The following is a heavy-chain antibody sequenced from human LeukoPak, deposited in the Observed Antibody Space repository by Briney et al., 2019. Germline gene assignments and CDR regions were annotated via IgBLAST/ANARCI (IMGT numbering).Heavy chain of an antibody. V-gene: IGHV3-30-3*01. J-gene: IGHJ4*02. CDR3: ARGYCTNGACPHFDY. D-gene: IGHD2-8*01. CDR1: GFTFSSYA. Sequence: PGGSLRLSCAASGFTFSSYAMHWVRQAPGKGLEWVAVISYDGSNKYYADSVKGRFTISRDNSKNTLYLQMNSLRAEDTAVYYCARGYCTNGACPHFDYWGQGTLVTVSS. CDR2: ISYDGSNK.